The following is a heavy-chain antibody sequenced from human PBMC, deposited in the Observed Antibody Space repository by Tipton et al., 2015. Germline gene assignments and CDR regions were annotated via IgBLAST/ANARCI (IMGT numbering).Heavy chain of an antibody. J-gene: IGHJ4*02. CDR2: IDFRGST. CDR3: ARDAWAGDSRGFYYIY. V-gene: IGHV4-61*05. CDR1: GVSISGTSYY. Sequence: TLSLTCTVSGVSISGTSYYWGWIRQPPGMRLEWIGYIDFRGSTEYNPSVKSRVSISVDRSKNQFSLRLNSVTAADTAVYFCARDAWAGDSRGFYYIYWGQGTLVTVSS. D-gene: IGHD3-22*01.